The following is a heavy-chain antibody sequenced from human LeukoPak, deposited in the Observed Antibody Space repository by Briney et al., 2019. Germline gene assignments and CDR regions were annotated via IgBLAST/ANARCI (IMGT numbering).Heavy chain of an antibody. D-gene: IGHD6-19*01. CDR1: GFTFSSYG. CDR3: AKGPRIAVAGTPEYFQH. Sequence: PGGSLRLSCAASGFTFSSYGMHWVRQAPGKGLEWVAVIWYDGSNKYYADSVKGRFTISRDNSKNTLYLQMNSLRAEDTAVYYCAKGPRIAVAGTPEYFQHWGQGTLVTVSP. J-gene: IGHJ1*01. CDR2: IWYDGSNK. V-gene: IGHV3-33*06.